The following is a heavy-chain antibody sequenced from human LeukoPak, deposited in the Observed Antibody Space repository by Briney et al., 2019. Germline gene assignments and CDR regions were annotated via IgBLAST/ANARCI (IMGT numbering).Heavy chain of an antibody. CDR1: GFTFSSYA. CDR2: ISYDGSNK. Sequence: GGSLRLSCAASGFTFSSYAMHWVRQAPGKGLEWVAVISYDGSNKYYADSLKGRFTISRDNSKNTLYLQMNSLRTEDTAVYYCAKTAVAGTWVYNWFDPWGQGTLVTVSS. V-gene: IGHV3-30-3*01. D-gene: IGHD6-19*01. J-gene: IGHJ5*02. CDR3: AKTAVAGTWVYNWFDP.